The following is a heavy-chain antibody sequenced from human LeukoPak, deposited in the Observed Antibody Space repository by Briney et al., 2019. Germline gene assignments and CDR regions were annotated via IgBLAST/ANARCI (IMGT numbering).Heavy chain of an antibody. V-gene: IGHV3-23*01. Sequence: PGGSLKISWTASGFTFSSPAKSWVRQVPGEGLDWGSVISASGGSTSAADSLSGRFTTCRDNSKNTLHVQISSLRDEETAVYYCPKDQRWESAHYLDSGGQGTLVTVSS. D-gene: IGHD1-26*01. CDR1: GFTFSSPA. J-gene: IGHJ4*02. CDR3: PKDQRWESAHYLDS. CDR2: ISASGGST.